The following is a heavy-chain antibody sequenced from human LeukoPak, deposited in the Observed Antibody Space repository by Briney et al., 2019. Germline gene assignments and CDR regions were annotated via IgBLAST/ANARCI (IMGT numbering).Heavy chain of an antibody. J-gene: IGHJ3*02. Sequence: GRSLRLSCAASGFTFSSYSMNSVRQAPGPGLEWVSSISSSSSYIYYAESVKGRFTISRDNAKNSLYLQMNSLRAEDTAVYYCASLPEGSYYDVWSGYLTSPAFDIWGQGTMVTVSS. D-gene: IGHD3-3*01. CDR1: GFTFSSYS. CDR2: ISSSSSYI. CDR3: ASLPEGSYYDVWSGYLTSPAFDI. V-gene: IGHV3-21*01.